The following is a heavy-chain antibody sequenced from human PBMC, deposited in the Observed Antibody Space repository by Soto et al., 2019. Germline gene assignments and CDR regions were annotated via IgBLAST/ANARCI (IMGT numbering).Heavy chain of an antibody. D-gene: IGHD2-2*01. J-gene: IGHJ4*02. Sequence: GGSLRLSCAASGFTFSDYYMSWIRQAPGKGLEWVSYISSSGSTIYYADSVKGRFTISRDNAKNSLYLQMNSLRAEDTAVYYCARDQDVVVPAAMSFDYWGQGTLVTVSS. CDR2: ISSSGSTI. V-gene: IGHV3-11*01. CDR3: ARDQDVVVPAAMSFDY. CDR1: GFTFSDYY.